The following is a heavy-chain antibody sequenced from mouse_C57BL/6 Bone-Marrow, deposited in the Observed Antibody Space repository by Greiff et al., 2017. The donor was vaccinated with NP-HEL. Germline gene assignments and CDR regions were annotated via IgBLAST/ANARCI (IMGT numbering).Heavy chain of an antibody. D-gene: IGHD1-1*01. Sequence: QVQLQQPGAELVRPGTSVKLSCKASGYTFTSYWMHWVKQRPGQGLEWIGVIDPSDSYTNYTQKFKGKATLTVDTSSSTAYMQLSSLTSEDSAVYYCARASTVVATDWYFDVWGTGTTVTVSS. CDR1: GYTFTSYW. CDR2: IDPSDSYT. V-gene: IGHV1-59*01. J-gene: IGHJ1*03. CDR3: ARASTVVATDWYFDV.